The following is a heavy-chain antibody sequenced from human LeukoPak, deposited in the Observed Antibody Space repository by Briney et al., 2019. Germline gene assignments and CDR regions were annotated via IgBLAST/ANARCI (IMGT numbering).Heavy chain of an antibody. D-gene: IGHD3-22*01. CDR2: IIPMSGTV. CDR1: GGTFSTFG. J-gene: IGHJ4*02. CDR3: ARETGYAYSRAPLDY. Sequence: ASVKVSCKASGGTFSTFGISWVRQAPGQGLEWMGGIIPMSGTVNNAQKFQGRVTITADKSTGTAYMELSSLRSDDTAVYYCARETGYAYSRAPLDYWGQGTLVTVSS. V-gene: IGHV1-69*06.